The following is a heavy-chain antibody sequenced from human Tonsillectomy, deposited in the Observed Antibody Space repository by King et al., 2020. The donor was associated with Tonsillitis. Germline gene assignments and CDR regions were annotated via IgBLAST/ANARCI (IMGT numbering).Heavy chain of an antibody. Sequence: VQLVESGGGVVRPGGSLRLSCASSGFTFSLYGMHWVRQAPGKGLEWVAYIRYDGRIKYYVDSVKGRFIISRDNSKSTLYLQMSSLRTDDTAVYYCAKKLPGNRDYFDNWGQGTLVTVSS. CDR2: IRYDGRIK. V-gene: IGHV3-30*02. CDR1: GFTFSLYG. D-gene: IGHD2-21*01. CDR3: AKKLPGNRDYFDN. J-gene: IGHJ4*02.